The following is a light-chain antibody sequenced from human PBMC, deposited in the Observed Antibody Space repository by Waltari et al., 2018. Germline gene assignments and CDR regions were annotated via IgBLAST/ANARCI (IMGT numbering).Light chain of an antibody. Sequence: EIVMTQSPLSLPVTPGEPASISCRSRKSLLYSNGNNYLDWYLQKPGQSPQLLVYLGSNRASGVPDRISGSGSGTDFTLKISRVEAEDVGIYYCMQTLQTPKTFGQGTKVEIK. J-gene: IGKJ1*01. V-gene: IGKV2-28*01. CDR3: MQTLQTPKT. CDR1: KSLLYSNGNNY. CDR2: LGS.